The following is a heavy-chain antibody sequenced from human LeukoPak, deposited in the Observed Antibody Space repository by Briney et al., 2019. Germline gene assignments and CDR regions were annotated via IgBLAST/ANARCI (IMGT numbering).Heavy chain of an antibody. V-gene: IGHV3-48*01. Sequence: QTGGSLRLSCAASGFTFSSYSMNWVRQAPGKGLEWVSYISSSSSTIYYADSVKGRFTISRDNAKNSLYLQMNSLRAEDTAVYYCARRAVYSGSYYEDYWGQGTLVTVSS. CDR3: ARRAVYSGSYYEDY. CDR2: ISSSSSTI. J-gene: IGHJ4*02. D-gene: IGHD1-26*01. CDR1: GFTFSSYS.